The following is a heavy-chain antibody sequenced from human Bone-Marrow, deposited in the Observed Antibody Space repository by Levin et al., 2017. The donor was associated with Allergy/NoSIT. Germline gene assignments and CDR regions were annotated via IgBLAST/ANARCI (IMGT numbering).Heavy chain of an antibody. CDR2: INSDGSIT. D-gene: IGHD3-16*01. Sequence: GESLKISCAASEFTFSSYWMHWVRQAPGKGLVWVSRINSDGSITTYADSVRGRFTISRDNAKNTLSLQMNSLRVEDTAVYYCARFGGDGNSFDYWGQGTLVTVSS. CDR1: EFTFSSYW. V-gene: IGHV3-74*03. J-gene: IGHJ4*02. CDR3: ARFGGDGNSFDY.